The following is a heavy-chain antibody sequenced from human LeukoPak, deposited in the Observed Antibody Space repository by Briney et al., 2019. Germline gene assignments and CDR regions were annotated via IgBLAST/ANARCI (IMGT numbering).Heavy chain of an antibody. CDR2: INNDGSNT. J-gene: IGHJ4*02. CDR1: GFTFRSYW. D-gene: IGHD4-17*01. CDR3: ARGIDYGENY. V-gene: IGHV3-74*01. Sequence: GGSLRLSCAASGFTFRSYWMHWVRQVPGEGLVWVSRINNDGSNTHYADSVKGRFTSSRDNAKNTVYLQMNSLKADDTAIYYCARGIDYGENYWGQGTLVTVSS.